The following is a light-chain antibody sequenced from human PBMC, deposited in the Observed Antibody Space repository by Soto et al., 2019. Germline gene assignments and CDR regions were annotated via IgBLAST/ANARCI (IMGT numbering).Light chain of an antibody. CDR2: AAS. Sequence: DIQMTQSPSSLSASVGDRVTITCRASQSIINYLNWYQHKPGKAPNLLIYAASSLQSGVPSRFSGRGSGTDFTLTISSLQPEDFATYYRQQSYSTPRTFGQGTKVDIK. CDR3: QQSYSTPRT. CDR1: QSIINY. J-gene: IGKJ1*01. V-gene: IGKV1-39*01.